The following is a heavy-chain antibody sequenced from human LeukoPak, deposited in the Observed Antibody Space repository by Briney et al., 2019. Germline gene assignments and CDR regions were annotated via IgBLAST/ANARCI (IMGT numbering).Heavy chain of an antibody. Sequence: GGSLRLSCAASGFTFSSYSMNWVRQAPGKGLEWVSCIYSGGSTFYADAVNGRFTISRDNAKNSLYLQMNSLRAEDTAVYYCAELGITMIGGVWGKGTTVTISS. CDR2: IYSGGST. D-gene: IGHD3-10*02. CDR1: GFTFSSYS. J-gene: IGHJ6*04. CDR3: AELGITMIGGV. V-gene: IGHV3-21*01.